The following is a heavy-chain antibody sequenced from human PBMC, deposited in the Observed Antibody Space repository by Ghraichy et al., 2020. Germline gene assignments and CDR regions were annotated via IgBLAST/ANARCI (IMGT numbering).Heavy chain of an antibody. D-gene: IGHD3-10*01. CDR2: ISGSGGSA. CDR1: GFIFSNYV. J-gene: IGHJ4*02. CDR3: AKDLVGSYYRQQCFEY. V-gene: IGHV3-23*01. Sequence: GGSLRLSCAASGFIFSNYVMSWVRQAPGKGLEWVSGISGSGGSAYYADSVKGRVTISRDNSRNTLDLQMNSLRADDTAVYYCAKDLVGSYYRQQCFEYWGQGTLVTVSS.